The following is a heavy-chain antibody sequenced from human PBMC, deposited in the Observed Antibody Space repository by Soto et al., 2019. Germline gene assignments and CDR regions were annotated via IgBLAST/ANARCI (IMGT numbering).Heavy chain of an antibody. V-gene: IGHV5-10-1*01. J-gene: IGHJ3*02. CDR3: ARRIGDSSGSHDAFDI. CDR2: IDPSDSYT. D-gene: IGHD3-22*01. CDR1: GYSCTSYW. Sequence: PGESLKISCKGSGYSCTSYWISWVRQMPGKGLEWMGRIDPSDSYTDYSPSFQGHVTISADKSISTAYLQWSSLKASDTAMYYCARRIGDSSGSHDAFDIWGQGTMVTVSS.